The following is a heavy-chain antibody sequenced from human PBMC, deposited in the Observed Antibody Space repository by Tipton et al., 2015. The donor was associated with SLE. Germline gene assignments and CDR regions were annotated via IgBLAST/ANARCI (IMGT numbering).Heavy chain of an antibody. V-gene: IGHV4-34*01. D-gene: IGHD6-13*01. CDR2: ISHDGGA. Sequence: TLSLTCTVFDGSLSGYYWAWLRQSPGKGLEWIGEISHDGGANYNPSLESRGTISLETSKNQFSLKLTSVTAADTAVYYCARGGGQRVISGTYDFYYYGLDVWGQGTTVTVSS. CDR1: DGSLSGYY. J-gene: IGHJ6*02. CDR3: ARGGGQRVISGTYDFYYYGLDV.